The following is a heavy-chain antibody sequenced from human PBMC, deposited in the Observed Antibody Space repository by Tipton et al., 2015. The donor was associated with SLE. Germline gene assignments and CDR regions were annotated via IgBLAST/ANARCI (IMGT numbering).Heavy chain of an antibody. Sequence: TLSLTCTVSGGSISSYYWSWIRQPPGKGLEWIGYIYYSGSTNYNPSLKSRVTISVDTSKNQFSLKLSSVTAADTAVYYCARVSYCDGDCYWGAFDIWGQGIMVTVSS. CDR1: GGSISSYY. CDR3: ARVSYCDGDCYWGAFDI. J-gene: IGHJ3*02. V-gene: IGHV4-59*01. CDR2: IYYSGST. D-gene: IGHD2-21*01.